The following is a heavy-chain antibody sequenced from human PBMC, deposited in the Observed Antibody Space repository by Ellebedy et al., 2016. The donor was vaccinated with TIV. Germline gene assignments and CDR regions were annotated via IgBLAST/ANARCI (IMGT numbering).Heavy chain of an antibody. V-gene: IGHV4-4*02. CDR3: ARELSGNFVDF. D-gene: IGHD1-26*01. Sequence: GSLRLSXAVSGDSISSSNWWSWVRQTPGKGLEWIGEIFHSGSTNYSPSLKSRVTMSIDKSKNQFSLELTSVTAADTAVYYCARELSGNFVDFWGQGTLVTVSS. J-gene: IGHJ4*02. CDR1: GDSISSSNW. CDR2: IFHSGST.